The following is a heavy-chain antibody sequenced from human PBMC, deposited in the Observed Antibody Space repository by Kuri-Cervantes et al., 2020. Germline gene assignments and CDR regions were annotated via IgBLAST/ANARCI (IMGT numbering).Heavy chain of an antibody. CDR1: GYTFTSYG. J-gene: IGHJ4*02. D-gene: IGHD3-10*01. Sequence: ASVKVSCKASGYTFTSYGISWVRQAPGQGPEWMGWISAYNGNTNYAQKFQGRVTITADESTSTAYMELSSLRSEDTTVYYCARVPHNLIWFGELTGWGQGTLVTVSS. V-gene: IGHV1-18*01. CDR3: ARVPHNLIWFGELTG. CDR2: ISAYNGNT.